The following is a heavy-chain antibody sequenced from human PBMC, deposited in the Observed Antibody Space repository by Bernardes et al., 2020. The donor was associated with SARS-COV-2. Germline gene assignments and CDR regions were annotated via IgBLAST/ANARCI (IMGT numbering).Heavy chain of an antibody. Sequence: SVKVSCKASEGPFRDYAISWVRQAPGQGLEWLGGIIPRFDKTNYAQKFQGRVTITTDESTSAVYLVLTSLTSDDTAMYYCARGIRNRHYCYGVDLWGQGTTVIVSS. CDR3: ARGIRNRHYCYGVDL. D-gene: IGHD1-20*01. V-gene: IGHV1-69*05. J-gene: IGHJ6*02. CDR1: EGPFRDYA. CDR2: IIPRFDKT.